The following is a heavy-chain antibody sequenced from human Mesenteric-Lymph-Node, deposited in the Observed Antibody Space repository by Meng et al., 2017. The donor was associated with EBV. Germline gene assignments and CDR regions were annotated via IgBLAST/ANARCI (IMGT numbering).Heavy chain of an antibody. D-gene: IGHD3-10*01. CDR2: RVAVFGRT. Sequence: GQRVHSGAGVEQPGSELKVSCDAFGGFFKSNANSWVRQAPGKGLEVMGGRVAVFGRTNYAQKFQDRVTITAGGSTSTVYMELSRLSSEDKAVYYCDRPGNYYGSGTHAHFDYWGQGALVTVSS. J-gene: IGHJ4*02. V-gene: IGHV1-69*01. CDR3: DRPGNYYGSGTHAHFDY. CDR1: GGFFKSNA.